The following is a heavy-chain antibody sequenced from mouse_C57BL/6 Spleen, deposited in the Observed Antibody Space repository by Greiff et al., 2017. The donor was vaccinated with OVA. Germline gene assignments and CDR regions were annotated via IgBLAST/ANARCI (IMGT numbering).Heavy chain of an antibody. D-gene: IGHD1-1*01. CDR1: GYTFTSYW. CDR2: IAPNSGGT. J-gene: IGHJ4*01. V-gene: IGHV1-72*01. CDR3: ARPYYYGSRGYYAMDD. Sequence: VQLQQPGAELVKPGASVKLSCKASGYTFTSYWMHWVKQRPGRGLEWIGRIAPNSGGTNYNEKVTSKATLTVDKPSSTAYMQLSSLTSEDSAVYYCARPYYYGSRGYYAMDDWGQGTSVTVSS.